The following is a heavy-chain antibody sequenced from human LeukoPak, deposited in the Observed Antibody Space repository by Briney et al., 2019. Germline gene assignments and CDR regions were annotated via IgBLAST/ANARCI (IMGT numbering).Heavy chain of an antibody. J-gene: IGHJ3*01. CDR2: INRDGSST. D-gene: IGHD5-18*01. Sequence: PGGSLRLPCAASGFTFSSYWMHWVRQAPGKGLVWVSRINRDGSSTSYADSVKGRFTISRDNAKNTLYLQMNSLRAEDTAVYYCARAPRGTAIPYYNWGQGTMVTVSS. CDR1: GFTFSSYW. CDR3: ARAPRGTAIPYYN. V-gene: IGHV3-74*01.